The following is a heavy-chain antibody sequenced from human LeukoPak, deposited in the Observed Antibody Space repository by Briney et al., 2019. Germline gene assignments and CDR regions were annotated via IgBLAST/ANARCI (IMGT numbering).Heavy chain of an antibody. D-gene: IGHD2-21*02. CDR2: IYPGDSDT. CDR1: GYSFTSYW. CDR3: ARAYRSHNSDYYNFDY. J-gene: IGHJ4*02. V-gene: IGHV5-51*01. Sequence: GESLKISCKGSGYSFTSYWIGWVRQMPGKGREWMGIIYPGDSDTRYSPSFQGQVTISADKSISTAYLQWISLKASDTAIYYCARAYRSHNSDYYNFDYWGQGTLVTVSS.